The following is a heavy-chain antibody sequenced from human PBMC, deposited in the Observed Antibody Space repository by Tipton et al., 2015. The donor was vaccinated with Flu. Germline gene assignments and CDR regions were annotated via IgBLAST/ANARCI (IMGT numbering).Heavy chain of an antibody. D-gene: IGHD3-10*01. CDR1: GGSISSYY. CDR3: GRVPLWFGELPSYGMDV. CDR2: IYYSGSP. J-gene: IGHJ6*02. V-gene: IGHV4-59*01. Sequence: TLSLTCTVSGGSISSYYWCWIRQPPGKGLEYIGYIYYSGSPNYNPSLKSRVTISVDTSKNQFSLKLTSVTAADTAVYYCGRVPLWFGELPSYGMDVWGQGTTVTVSS.